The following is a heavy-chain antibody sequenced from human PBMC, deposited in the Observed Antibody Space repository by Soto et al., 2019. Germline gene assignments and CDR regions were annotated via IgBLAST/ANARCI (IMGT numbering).Heavy chain of an antibody. CDR2: IYSGGST. CDR3: GCGSNPLDYYYGMDV. D-gene: IGHD5-12*01. Sequence: GGSLRLSCAASGFTVSSNYMSWVRQAPGKGLEWVSIIYSGGSTYYADSVKGRFTISRDNSKNTLYLQMNSLRAEDTAVYYCGCGSNPLDYYYGMDVWGQGTTVTVSS. J-gene: IGHJ6*02. CDR1: GFTVSSNY. V-gene: IGHV3-53*01.